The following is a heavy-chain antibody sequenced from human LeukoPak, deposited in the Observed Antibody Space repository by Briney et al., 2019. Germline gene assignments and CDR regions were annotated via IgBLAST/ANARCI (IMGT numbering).Heavy chain of an antibody. J-gene: IGHJ4*02. V-gene: IGHV4-34*01. CDR2: INHSGST. D-gene: IGHD6-19*01. CDR1: GGSFSGYY. CDR3: ATSGSGWSLDY. Sequence: SETLSLTCAVYGGSFSGYYWSWIRQPPGKGLEWIGEINHSGSTNYNPSLKSRATISVDTSKNQFSLKLSSVTAADTAVYYCATSGSGWSLDYWGQGTLVTVSS.